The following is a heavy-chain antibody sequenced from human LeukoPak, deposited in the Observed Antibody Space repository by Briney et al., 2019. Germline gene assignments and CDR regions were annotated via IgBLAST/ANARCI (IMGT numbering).Heavy chain of an antibody. V-gene: IGHV1-69*06. CDR1: GGTFNSYA. D-gene: IGHD5/OR15-5a*01. Sequence: ASVKVSCKASGGTFNSYAISWVRQAPGQGLEWMGGIIPIFGTANYAQKFQGRVTITADKSTSTAYMELSSLRSEDTAVYYCASGMSSHDAFDIWGQGTMVTVSS. CDR2: IIPIFGTA. J-gene: IGHJ3*02. CDR3: ASGMSSHDAFDI.